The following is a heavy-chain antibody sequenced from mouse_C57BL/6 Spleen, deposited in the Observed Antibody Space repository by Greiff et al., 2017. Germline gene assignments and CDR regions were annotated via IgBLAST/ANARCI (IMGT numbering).Heavy chain of an antibody. V-gene: IGHV1-55*01. CDR2: IYPGSGST. D-gene: IGHD1-1*01. CDR1: GYTFTSYW. Sequence: QVQLQQPGAELVKPGASVKMSCKASGYTFTSYWITWVKQRPGQGLEWIGDIYPGSGSTNYNEKFKSKATLTVDTSSSTAYMQLSSLTSEDSAVYYCASETTVVATDYAMDYWGQGTSVTVSS. J-gene: IGHJ4*01. CDR3: ASETTVVATDYAMDY.